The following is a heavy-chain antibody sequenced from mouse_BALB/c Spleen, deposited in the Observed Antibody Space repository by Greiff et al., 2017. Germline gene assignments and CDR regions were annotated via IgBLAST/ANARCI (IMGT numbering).Heavy chain of an antibody. J-gene: IGHJ3*01. CDR3: GRNYGYGGAWFAY. Sequence: EVQLVESGPSLVKPSQTLSLTCSVTGDSITSGYWNWIRKFPGNKLEYMGYISYSGSTYYNPPLKSRISITRDTSKNQYYLQLNSVTTEDTATYYCGRNYGYGGAWFAYWGQGTLGTVSA. CDR1: GDSITSGY. D-gene: IGHD2-2*01. CDR2: ISYSGST. V-gene: IGHV3-8*02.